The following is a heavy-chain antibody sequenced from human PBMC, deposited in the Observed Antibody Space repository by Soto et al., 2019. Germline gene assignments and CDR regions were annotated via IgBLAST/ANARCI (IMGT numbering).Heavy chain of an antibody. Sequence: QMHLVESGGGVVQPGRSLRLSCAASGFTFSSYGMHWVRQAPGKGLEWVAVISYDGSNKYYADSVKGRFTISRDNSKNTLYLQMNSLRAEDTAVYYCAKSHCSGGSCYWVFDIWGQGTMVTVSS. CDR2: ISYDGSNK. CDR1: GFTFSSYG. CDR3: AKSHCSGGSCYWVFDI. V-gene: IGHV3-30*18. D-gene: IGHD2-15*01. J-gene: IGHJ3*02.